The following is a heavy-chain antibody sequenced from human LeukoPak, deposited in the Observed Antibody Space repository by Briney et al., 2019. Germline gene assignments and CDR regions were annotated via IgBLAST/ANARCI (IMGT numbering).Heavy chain of an antibody. V-gene: IGHV4-34*01. CDR2: INHSGST. J-gene: IGHJ4*02. CDR3: ARRWGYYYGSGSTFPLDY. CDR1: GGSFSGYY. Sequence: SETLSLTCAVYGGSFSGYYWSWIRQPPGKGLEWIGEINHSGSTNYNPSLKSRVTISVDTSKNQFSLKLSSVTAADTAVYYCARRWGYYYGSGSTFPLDYWGQGTLVTVSS. D-gene: IGHD3-10*01.